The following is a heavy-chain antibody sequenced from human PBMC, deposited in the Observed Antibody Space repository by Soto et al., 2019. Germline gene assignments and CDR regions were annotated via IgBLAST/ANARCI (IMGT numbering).Heavy chain of an antibody. CDR2: IFYRST. CDR1: GGSISSYY. J-gene: IGHJ4*02. Sequence: PSETLSLTCTVSGGSISSYYWSWIRQSPGKGLEWIGYIFYRSTNYNPSLKSRVTISLDTSENQFSLKLSSVTAADTAVYYCARHGSGTHSNFDYWGQGTLVTVSS. CDR3: ARHGSGTHSNFDY. V-gene: IGHV4-59*08. D-gene: IGHD1-26*01.